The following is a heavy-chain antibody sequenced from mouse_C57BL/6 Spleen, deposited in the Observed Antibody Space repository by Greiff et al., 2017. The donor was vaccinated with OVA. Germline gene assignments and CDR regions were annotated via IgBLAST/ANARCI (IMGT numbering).Heavy chain of an antibody. CDR2: IRNKANNHAT. Sequence: EVKLVESGGGLVQPGGSMKLSCAASGFTFSDAWMDWVRQSPEKGLEWVAEIRNKANNHATYYAESVKGRFTISRDDSKSSVYLQMNSLRAEDTGIYYCTRPLYYDYDEAWFAYWGQGTLVTVSA. CDR3: TRPLYYDYDEAWFAY. V-gene: IGHV6-6*01. J-gene: IGHJ3*01. CDR1: GFTFSDAW. D-gene: IGHD2-4*01.